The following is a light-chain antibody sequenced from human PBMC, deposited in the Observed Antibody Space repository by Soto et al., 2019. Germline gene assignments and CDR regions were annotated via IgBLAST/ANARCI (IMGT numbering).Light chain of an antibody. CDR1: SSDVGANNY. Sequence: QSALTQPPSASGSPGQSVTISCTGTSSDVGANNYVSWYQQHPGKAPKLMIYEVTKRPSGVPDRFSGSKSGNTASLTVSGLQAEDKADYYCSSYAGANRVFGTGTKLTVL. CDR3: SSYAGANRV. V-gene: IGLV2-8*01. J-gene: IGLJ1*01. CDR2: EVT.